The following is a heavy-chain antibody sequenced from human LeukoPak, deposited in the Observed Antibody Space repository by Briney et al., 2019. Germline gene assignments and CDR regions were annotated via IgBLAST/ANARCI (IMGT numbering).Heavy chain of an antibody. D-gene: IGHD1-1*01. Sequence: PGGSLRLSCAVSGFNFDDYAMHWVRQAPGRGLEWVSGINWKTGNGIYADSVKGRLTISRDNAKNSLYLQMSSLRAEDTALYCTRRAARWQFDLWGRGTLLTVSS. CDR3: RRAARWQFDL. J-gene: IGHJ2*01. CDR1: GFNFDDYA. V-gene: IGHV3-9*01. CDR2: INWKTGNG.